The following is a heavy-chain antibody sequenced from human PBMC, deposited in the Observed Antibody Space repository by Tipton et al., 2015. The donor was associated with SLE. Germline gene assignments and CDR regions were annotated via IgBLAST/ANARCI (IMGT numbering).Heavy chain of an antibody. CDR3: ARGGDIVVVPAALDAFDI. D-gene: IGHD2-2*01. V-gene: IGHV4-4*02. CDR1: GGSISSSNW. Sequence: TLSLTCAVSGGSISSSNWWSWVRQPPGKGLEWIGEIYHSGRSNYNPSLKSRVTISVDTSKNQFSLKLSSVTAADTAVYYCARGGDIVVVPAALDAFDIWGQGTMVTVSS. CDR2: IYHSGRS. J-gene: IGHJ3*02.